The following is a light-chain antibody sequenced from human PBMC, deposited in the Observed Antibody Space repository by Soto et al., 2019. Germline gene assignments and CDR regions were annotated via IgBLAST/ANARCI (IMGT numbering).Light chain of an antibody. CDR1: QSVSSSY. V-gene: IGKV3-20*01. J-gene: IGKJ4*01. CDR3: QQYGSSPPLT. Sequence: EFVLTQSPGTLSLSPGERATLSCRASQSVSSSYLAWYQQKPGQAPRIHIYGASTRATGIPDRFSGSGSGTDFTLTISRLEPEDFAVYYCQQYGSSPPLTFGGGTKLEIK. CDR2: GAS.